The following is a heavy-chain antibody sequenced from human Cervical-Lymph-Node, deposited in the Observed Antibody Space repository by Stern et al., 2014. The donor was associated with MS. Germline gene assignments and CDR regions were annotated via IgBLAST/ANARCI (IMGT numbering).Heavy chain of an antibody. CDR1: GYSLTELT. CDR2: FDPEDGET. Sequence: QVQLMQSGAEVKKPGASVKVSCKVSGYSLTELTIHWVRQAPGKGLEWMGGFDPEDGETIYAQKFQGRVTMTEDTSTDTAYMELSSLRSEDTAMYYCATSLGELSLSHWYYDLWGRGTPVTVSS. V-gene: IGHV1-24*01. CDR3: ATSLGELSLSHWYYDL. D-gene: IGHD3-16*02. J-gene: IGHJ2*01.